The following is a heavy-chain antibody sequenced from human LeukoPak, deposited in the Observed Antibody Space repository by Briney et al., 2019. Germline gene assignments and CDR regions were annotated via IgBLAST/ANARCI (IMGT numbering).Heavy chain of an antibody. Sequence: SLTLSLTCAVYGGSFSGYYWSWIRQPPGKGLEWIGEINHSGSTNYNPSLKSRVTISVDTSKNQFSLKLSSVTAADTAVYYCARMGRWDDAFDIWGQGTMVTVSS. V-gene: IGHV4-34*01. CDR2: INHSGST. CDR3: ARMGRWDDAFDI. J-gene: IGHJ3*02. CDR1: GGSFSGYY. D-gene: IGHD1-26*01.